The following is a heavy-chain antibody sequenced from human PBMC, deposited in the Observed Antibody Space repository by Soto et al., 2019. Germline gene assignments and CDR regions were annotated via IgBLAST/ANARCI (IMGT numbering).Heavy chain of an antibody. Sequence: QVQLVQSGAEVKKPGSSVKVSCKASGGTFSSYAISWVRQAPGQGLEWMGGIIPIFGTANYAQKFQGRVTITEDESTSTADMELSSLRSEATAVYYCAGGSGWYLRVVSDWYLDLWGRGTLVTVSS. CDR3: AGGSGWYLRVVSDWYLDL. V-gene: IGHV1-69*12. D-gene: IGHD6-19*01. CDR2: IIPIFGTA. CDR1: GGTFSSYA. J-gene: IGHJ2*01.